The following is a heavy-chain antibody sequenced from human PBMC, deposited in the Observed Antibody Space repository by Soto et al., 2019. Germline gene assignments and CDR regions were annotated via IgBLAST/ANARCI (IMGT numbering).Heavy chain of an antibody. CDR1: GYTFTGYY. D-gene: IGHD6-6*01. V-gene: IGHV1-2*02. CDR3: ARDRELYSSSHSFDY. J-gene: IGHJ4*01. Sequence: ASVKVSCKASGYTFTGYYMHWVRQAPGQGLEWMGWINPNSGGTNYAQKFQGRVTMTRDTSISTAYMELSRLRSDDTAVYYCARDRELYSSSHSFDYWGQGTLVTVSS. CDR2: INPNSGGT.